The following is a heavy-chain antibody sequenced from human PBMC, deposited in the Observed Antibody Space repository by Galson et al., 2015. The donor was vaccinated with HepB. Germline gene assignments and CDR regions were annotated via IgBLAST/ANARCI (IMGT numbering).Heavy chain of an antibody. D-gene: IGHD6-19*01. CDR3: ARFSSGWYVNYYYGMDV. Sequence: QSGAEVKKPGESLRISCKGSGYSFTSYWISWVRQMPGKGLEWMGRIDPSDSYTNYSPSFQGHVTISADKSISTAYLQWSSLKASDTAMYYCARFSSGWYVNYYYGMDVWGQGTTVTVSS. V-gene: IGHV5-10-1*01. CDR2: IDPSDSYT. J-gene: IGHJ6*02. CDR1: GYSFTSYW.